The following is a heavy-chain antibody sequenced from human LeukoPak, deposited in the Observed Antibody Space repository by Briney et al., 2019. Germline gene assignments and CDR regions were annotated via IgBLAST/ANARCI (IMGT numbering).Heavy chain of an antibody. CDR1: GGTFSSYA. V-gene: IGHV1-69*04. D-gene: IGHD3-3*01. CDR2: IIPILGIA. Sequence: ASVKVSCKASGGTFSSYAISWVRQAPGQGLEWMGRIIPILGIANYAQKFQGRVTITADKSTSTAYMELSSLRSEDTAVYYCARAQYYDFWSGPHPFDYWGQGTLVTVSS. CDR3: ARAQYYDFWSGPHPFDY. J-gene: IGHJ4*02.